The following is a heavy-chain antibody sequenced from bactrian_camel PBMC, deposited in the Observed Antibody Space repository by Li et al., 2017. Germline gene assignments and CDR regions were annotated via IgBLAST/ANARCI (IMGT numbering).Heavy chain of an antibody. D-gene: IGHD2*01. CDR2: IGSGGGNT. CDR3: AAAPAWSYSECFRETAYSY. J-gene: IGHJ4*01. Sequence: VQLVESGGGLVRPGGSLRLSCKVSGGTFSRWVMDWVRQAPGKGLEWVSSIGSGGGNTYYADSVKGRFTISRDNAKNTIDLQMYSLKPEDSAKYYCAAAPAWSYSECFRETAYSYWGQGTQVTVS. CDR1: GGTFSRWV. V-gene: IGHV3S40*01.